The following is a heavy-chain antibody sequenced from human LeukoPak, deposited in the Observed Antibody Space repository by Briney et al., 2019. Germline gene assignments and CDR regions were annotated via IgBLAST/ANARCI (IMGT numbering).Heavy chain of an antibody. D-gene: IGHD2-21*02. J-gene: IGHJ4*02. CDR2: INEDGSYK. V-gene: IGHV3-7*01. Sequence: GGSLRLSCAASGFTFSSYAMSWVRQAPGKGLEWVANINEDGSYKFHADSVKGRLTISRDNSKNSLYLQMSSLRADDTAVYYCARDATRGGDNDYWGQGTRVIVSS. CDR1: GFTFSSYA. CDR3: ARDATRGGDNDY.